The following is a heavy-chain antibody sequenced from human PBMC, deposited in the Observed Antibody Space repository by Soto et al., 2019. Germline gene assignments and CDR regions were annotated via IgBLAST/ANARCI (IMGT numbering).Heavy chain of an antibody. D-gene: IGHD2-15*01. CDR2: ISGSGGST. CDR1: GFTFSSYA. Sequence: EVQLLESGGGLVQPGGSLRLSCAASGFTFSSYAMSWVRQAPGKGLEWVSAISGSGGSTYYADYVKGRFTISRDNSKNTLYLQMNSLRAEDTAVYYCAKDREDIVVVVAADAFDIWGQGTMVTVSS. J-gene: IGHJ3*02. V-gene: IGHV3-23*01. CDR3: AKDREDIVVVVAADAFDI.